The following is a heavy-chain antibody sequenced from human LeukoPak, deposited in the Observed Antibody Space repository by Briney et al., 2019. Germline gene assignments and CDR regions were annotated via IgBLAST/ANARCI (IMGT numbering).Heavy chain of an antibody. CDR2: YHNGNS. CDR1: GVSIRSDTYY. J-gene: IGHJ5*02. CDR3: ARHVGYSSGWSGNNWFDP. Sequence: SETLSLTCIVSGVSIRSDTYYWGWIRQPPGKGLEWIGNYHNGNSYYNPSLKSRVTISEDTSGNQFSLRVTSVTAADTAAYYCARHVGYSSGWSGNNWFDPWGQGTLVTVSS. D-gene: IGHD6-19*01. V-gene: IGHV4-39*01.